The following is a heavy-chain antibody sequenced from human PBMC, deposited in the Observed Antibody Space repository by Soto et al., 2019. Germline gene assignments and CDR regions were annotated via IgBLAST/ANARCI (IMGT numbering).Heavy chain of an antibody. D-gene: IGHD6-13*01. V-gene: IGHV3-21*01. CDR2: ISSSSSYI. J-gene: IGHJ3*02. Sequence: LRLSCAASGFTFSSYSMNWVRQAPGKGLEWVSSISSSSSYIYYADSVKGRFTISRDNAKNSLYLQMNSLRAEDTAVYYCARAYSSSWFGDRGDAFDIWGQGTMVTVSS. CDR3: ARAYSSSWFGDRGDAFDI. CDR1: GFTFSSYS.